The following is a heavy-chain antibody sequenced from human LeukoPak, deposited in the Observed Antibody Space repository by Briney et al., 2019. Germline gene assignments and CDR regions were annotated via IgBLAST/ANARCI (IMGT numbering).Heavy chain of an antibody. CDR3: ARDKEQWLADAFDI. D-gene: IGHD6-19*01. J-gene: IGHJ3*02. Sequence: ASVKVSCKASGYTFTSYGISWVRQAPGQGLERMGWISAYNGNTNYAQKLQGRVTMTTDTSTSTAYMELRSLRSDDTAVYYCARDKEQWLADAFDIWGQGTMVTVSS. V-gene: IGHV1-18*01. CDR1: GYTFTSYG. CDR2: ISAYNGNT.